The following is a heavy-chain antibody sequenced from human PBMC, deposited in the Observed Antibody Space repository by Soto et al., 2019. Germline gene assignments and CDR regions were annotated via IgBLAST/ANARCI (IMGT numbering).Heavy chain of an antibody. CDR2: ISGRGGST. CDR1: GFTFSSYA. V-gene: IGHV3-23*01. D-gene: IGHD3-16*01. Sequence: GGSLRLSCAASGFTFSSYAMSWVRQAPGKGLEWVSAISGRGGSTYYADSVKGRFTISRDNSKNTLYLQMNSLRAEDTAVYYCAKDHWGWGKGGPTDVWGQGTTVTVS. J-gene: IGHJ6*02. CDR3: AKDHWGWGKGGPTDV.